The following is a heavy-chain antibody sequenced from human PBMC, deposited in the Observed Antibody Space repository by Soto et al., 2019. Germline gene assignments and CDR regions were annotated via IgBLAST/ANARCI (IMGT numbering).Heavy chain of an antibody. Sequence: QLQLQESGSGLVKPSQTLSLTCAVSGGSISSGGYSWSWIRQPPGKGLEWIGYIYHSGSTYYNPSLKRRVPISVDRSKNQFSLKLSSVTAADTAVYYCARVLPSNWFDPWGQGTLVTVSS. CDR2: IYHSGST. J-gene: IGHJ5*02. CDR3: ARVLPSNWFDP. CDR1: GGSISSGGYS. V-gene: IGHV4-30-2*01.